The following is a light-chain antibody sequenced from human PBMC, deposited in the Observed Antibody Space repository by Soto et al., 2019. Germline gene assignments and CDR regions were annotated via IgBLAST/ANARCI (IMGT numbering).Light chain of an antibody. V-gene: IGLV2-14*03. CDR1: SSDVGGSNF. J-gene: IGLJ1*01. CDR2: DVA. CDR3: VSYTSRGSYV. Sequence: QSALTQPASVSDSPGQSITISCNGTSSDVGGSNFVYWYKQHPGKPPKLIIYDVANRPSGVSNRFSGSKSGSTASLSISRLQTEDEADYYCVSYTSRGSYVFGTGNKV.